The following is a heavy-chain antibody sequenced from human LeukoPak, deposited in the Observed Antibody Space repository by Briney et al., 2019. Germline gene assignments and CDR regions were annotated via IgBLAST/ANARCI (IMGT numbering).Heavy chain of an antibody. CDR2: ISGSGGST. V-gene: IGHV3-23*01. CDR3: AKSLGPRLSTGYYES. J-gene: IGHJ4*02. D-gene: IGHD3-22*01. CDR1: GFTFSRYA. Sequence: GGSLRLSCAASGFTFSRYAMSWVRQAPGKGLEWVSAISGSGGSTYYADSVKGRFTISRDNSKNTLYLQMNSLRAEDTAVYYCAKSLGPRLSTGYYESWGQGTLVTVSS.